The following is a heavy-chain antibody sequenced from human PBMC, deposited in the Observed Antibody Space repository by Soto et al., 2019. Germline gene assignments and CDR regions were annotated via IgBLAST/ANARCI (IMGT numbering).Heavy chain of an antibody. V-gene: IGHV4-39*01. CDR1: GGSISSSSYY. CDR2: IYYSGSP. J-gene: IGHJ6*02. CDR3: ASDGENTGTAPRGYYYGMDV. Sequence: SETLSLTCTVSGGSISSSSYYWGWIRQPPGKGLEGIGSIYYSGSPYSNPSLQLRVTIPLDTSKNQFSLKLSSVTAADTAVYYCASDGENTGTAPRGYYYGMDVWGQGTTVTVSS. D-gene: IGHD1-7*01.